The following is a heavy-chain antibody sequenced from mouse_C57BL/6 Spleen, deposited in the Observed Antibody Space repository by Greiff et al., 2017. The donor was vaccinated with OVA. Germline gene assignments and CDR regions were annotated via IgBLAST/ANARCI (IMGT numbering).Heavy chain of an antibody. V-gene: IGHV5-6*01. CDR3: ARGMVTTNAMDY. CDR2: ISSGGSYT. Sequence: EVQRVESGGDLVKPGGSLKLSCAASGFTFSSYGMSWVRQTPDKRLEWVATISSGGSYTYYPDSVKGRFTISRDNAKNTLYLQMSSLKSEDTAMYYCARGMVTTNAMDYWGQGTSVTVSS. CDR1: GFTFSSYG. D-gene: IGHD2-2*01. J-gene: IGHJ4*01.